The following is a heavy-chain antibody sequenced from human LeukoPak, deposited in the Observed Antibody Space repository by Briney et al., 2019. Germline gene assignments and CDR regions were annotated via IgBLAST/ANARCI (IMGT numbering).Heavy chain of an antibody. CDR2: IYSGGST. J-gene: IGHJ4*02. CDR3: AKGGRVTTVTTKAYFDY. Sequence: GGSLRLSCAASGFTVSSNYMSWVRQAPGKGLEWVSVIYSGGSTYYADSVKGRFTISRDNSKNTLHLQMNSLRAEDTAVYYCAKGGRVTTVTTKAYFDYWGQGTLVTVSS. CDR1: GFTVSSNY. D-gene: IGHD4-17*01. V-gene: IGHV3-66*01.